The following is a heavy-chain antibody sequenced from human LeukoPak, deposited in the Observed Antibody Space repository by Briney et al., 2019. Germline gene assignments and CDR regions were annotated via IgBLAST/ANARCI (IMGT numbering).Heavy chain of an antibody. CDR2: INPSGGST. D-gene: IGHD2-15*01. CDR1: GGTFSSYA. J-gene: IGHJ4*02. CDR3: ATYPPGYCSGGSCDEENDY. Sequence: ASVKVSCKASGGTFSSYAISWVRQAPGQGLEWMGIINPSGGSTSYAQKFQGRVTMTRDTSTSTVYMELSSLRSEDTAVYYCATYPPGYCSGGSCDEENDYWGQGTLVTVSS. V-gene: IGHV1-46*01.